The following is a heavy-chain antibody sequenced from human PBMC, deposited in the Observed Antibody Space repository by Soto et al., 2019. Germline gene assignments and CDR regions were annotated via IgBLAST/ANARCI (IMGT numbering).Heavy chain of an antibody. CDR3: ARDKAYGLDV. CDR2: INGDGITR. Sequence: EVQLVESGGGLVQPGGSLRLSCAASEFAFNTYWMHWVRQVPGKGLEWVSRINGDGITRTYADSVKGRFTIARDNAENILYLQRNSLRAEDTAVYYCARDKAYGLDVWGQGTTVTVSS. J-gene: IGHJ6*02. CDR1: EFAFNTYW. V-gene: IGHV3-74*01.